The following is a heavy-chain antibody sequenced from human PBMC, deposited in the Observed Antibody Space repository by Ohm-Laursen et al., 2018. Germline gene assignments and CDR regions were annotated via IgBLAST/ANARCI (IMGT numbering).Heavy chain of an antibody. Sequence: SQTLSLTCPVSGGSISSGGYYWSWIRQHPGKGLEWIGYIYYSGSTYYNPSLKSRVTISVDTSKNQFSLKLSSVTAADTAVYYCARRIGDGGVDYWGQGTLVTVSS. CDR2: IYYSGST. D-gene: IGHD2-21*01. V-gene: IGHV4-31*03. CDR3: ARRIGDGGVDY. CDR1: GGSISSGGYY. J-gene: IGHJ4*02.